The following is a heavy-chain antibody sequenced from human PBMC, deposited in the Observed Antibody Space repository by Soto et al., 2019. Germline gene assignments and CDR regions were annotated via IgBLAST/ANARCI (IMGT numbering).Heavy chain of an antibody. V-gene: IGHV4-31*02. Sequence: SETLSLTWTVSGSSISNGAYYWIWIRRHQGNGXEFIGYISKTEGTTYNPSGRSRITISLDTSENLFSRRMRSVTAADRAMYYCARVNYYASYGYRDGTYYFDYWGQGALVTVSS. D-gene: IGHD3-22*01. J-gene: IGHJ4*02. CDR2: ISKTEGT. CDR1: GSSISNGAYY. CDR3: ARVNYYASYGYRDGTYYFDY.